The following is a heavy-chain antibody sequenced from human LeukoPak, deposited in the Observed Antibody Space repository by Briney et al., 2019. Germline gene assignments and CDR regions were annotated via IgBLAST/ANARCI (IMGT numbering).Heavy chain of an antibody. V-gene: IGHV4-61*02. J-gene: IGHJ6*03. Sequence: TSQTLSPTCTVSGASISSGTYYFTWIRQPAGKGLEWIGRIYSGGSTYYNPSLKSRVTISLDTSKNQFSLKLSSVTAADTAVYYCASRGFASGYCSRNSCYDYYFYYMDVWGKGTTVTVSS. CDR3: ASRGFASGYCSRNSCYDYYFYYMDV. CDR1: GASISSGTYY. D-gene: IGHD2-2*03. CDR2: IYSGGST.